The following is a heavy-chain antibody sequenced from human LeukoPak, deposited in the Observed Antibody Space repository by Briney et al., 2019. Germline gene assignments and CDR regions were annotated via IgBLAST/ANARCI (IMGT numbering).Heavy chain of an antibody. CDR3: ARVLYYYYYMDV. CDR1: GGFFSGYY. J-gene: IGHJ6*03. Sequence: SETLSLTCAVYGGFFSGYYWSWIRQPPGKGLEWIGSIYHSGSTYYNPSLKSRVTISVDTSKNQFSLKLSSVTAADTAVYYCARVLYYYYYMDVWGKGTTVTVSS. V-gene: IGHV4-34*01. CDR2: IYHSGST.